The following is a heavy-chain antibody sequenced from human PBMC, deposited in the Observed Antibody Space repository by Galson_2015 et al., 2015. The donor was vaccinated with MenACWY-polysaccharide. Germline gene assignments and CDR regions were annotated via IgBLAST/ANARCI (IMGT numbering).Heavy chain of an antibody. D-gene: IGHD6-6*01. CDR2: IRYDGSNK. CDR3: SKDRNSDSSDPDY. CDR1: GFNFRGNG. J-gene: IGHJ4*02. V-gene: IGHV3-30*02. Sequence: SLRLSCAASGFNFRGNGMHWIRQAPGKGLEWVAFIRYDGSNKYYADSVKGRFTISRDNSKNTLYLQMNSLRAEDTAVFYCSKDRNSDSSDPDYWGQGTLVTVSS.